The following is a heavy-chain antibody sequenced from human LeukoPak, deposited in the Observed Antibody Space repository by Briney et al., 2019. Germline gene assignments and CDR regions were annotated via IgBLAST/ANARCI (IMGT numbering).Heavy chain of an antibody. J-gene: IGHJ5*02. CDR3: AKDVAARPGGWFDP. V-gene: IGHV3-23*01. CDR1: GFTFSSYA. Sequence: PGGSLRLSCAASGFTFSSYAMSWVRQAPGKGLEWVSVISGSGGSTYYADSVKGRFTISRDNSKNTMYLQMNSLRAEDTAVYYCAKDVAARPGGWFDPWGQGTLVTVSS. CDR2: ISGSGGST. D-gene: IGHD6-6*01.